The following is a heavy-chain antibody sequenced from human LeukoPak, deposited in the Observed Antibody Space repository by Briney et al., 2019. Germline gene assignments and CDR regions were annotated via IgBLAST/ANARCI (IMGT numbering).Heavy chain of an antibody. CDR3: ARGRQWLVSFFDY. J-gene: IGHJ4*02. CDR2: INHKSGGA. D-gene: IGHD6-19*01. CDR1: GYSVNAYN. Sequence: ASVKVSCKASGYSVNAYNMHWVRQAPGQGLEWMGWINHKSGGANYAQKFQGRVSMTWDTSISTAYLELSRLRSDDTAVYYCARGRQWLVSFFDYWGQGTLVTVSS. V-gene: IGHV1-2*02.